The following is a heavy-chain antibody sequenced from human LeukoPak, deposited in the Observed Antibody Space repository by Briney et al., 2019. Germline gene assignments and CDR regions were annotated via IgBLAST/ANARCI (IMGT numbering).Heavy chain of an antibody. CDR2: IKRQVDGGTT. D-gene: IGHD4-17*01. V-gene: IGHV3-15*01. CDR3: AKQGNYGEVID. Sequence: GGSLRLSCAASGLTFRNAWMMWVRQAPGKGLEWVGRIKRQVDGGTTDYAAPVTARFTISRDDSKTTIYLQMNSLKAEDTAIYYCAKQGNYGEVIDWGQGTLVTVSS. J-gene: IGHJ4*02. CDR1: GLTFRNAW.